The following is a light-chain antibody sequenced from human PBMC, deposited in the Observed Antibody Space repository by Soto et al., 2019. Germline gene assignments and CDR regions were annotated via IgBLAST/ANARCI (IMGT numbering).Light chain of an antibody. V-gene: IGLV2-14*01. J-gene: IGLJ1*01. CDR1: SSDIGRYNY. CDR3: TSCITANTRCV. Sequence: QSALTQPASVSGSPGQSITISCTGTSSDIGRYNYVSWFQQHLGKVPKLVIFEVNYRPSGVSDRFSGSKSGNTASLTITGFQAEDEADYYCTSCITANTRCVFGSGTKVTVL. CDR2: EVN.